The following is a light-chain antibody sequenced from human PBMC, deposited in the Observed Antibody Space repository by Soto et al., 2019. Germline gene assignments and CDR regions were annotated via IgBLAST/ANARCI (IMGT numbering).Light chain of an antibody. CDR2: PAS. J-gene: IGKJ3*01. CDR1: RNINNY. V-gene: IGKV1-5*01. CDR3: QQYKDH. Sequence: DMQMTQSPSTLSASVGDTVTITCRASRNINNYLAWYQQKPGKAPKVLIYPASTLESGVPSRFSGSGSGTEFTLTISVLQPDDFAPYNWQQYKDHVGHGTKVDIQ.